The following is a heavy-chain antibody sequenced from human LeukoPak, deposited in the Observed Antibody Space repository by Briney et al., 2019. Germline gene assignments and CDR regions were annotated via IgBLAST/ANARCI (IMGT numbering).Heavy chain of an antibody. CDR1: GFTFSTYS. D-gene: IGHD3-22*01. CDR2: ISSSSSTI. J-gene: IGHJ4*02. Sequence: GGSLRLSCAASGFTFSTYSMNWVRQAPGKGLEWVSYISSSSSTIYYADSVKGRFTISRDNGKNSLYLQMNSLRAEDTAVYYCARGSTYYDSSGQVPFDYWGQGTLVTVSS. V-gene: IGHV3-48*01. CDR3: ARGSTYYDSSGQVPFDY.